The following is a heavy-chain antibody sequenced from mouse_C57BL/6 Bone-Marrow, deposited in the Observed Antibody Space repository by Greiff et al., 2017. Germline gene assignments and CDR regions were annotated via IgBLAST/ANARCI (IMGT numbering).Heavy chain of an antibody. CDR3: TTSPAQVYYYAMDY. V-gene: IGHV14-4*01. CDR1: GFNIKDDY. J-gene: IGHJ4*01. CDR2: IDPENGDT. Sequence: EVQLVESGAELVRPGASVKLSCTASGFNIKDDYMHWVKQRPEQGLEWIGWIDPENGDTEYASKFQGKATITADTSSNTAYLQLSSLTSEDTAVYYCTTSPAQVYYYAMDYWGQGTSVTVSS. D-gene: IGHD3-2*02.